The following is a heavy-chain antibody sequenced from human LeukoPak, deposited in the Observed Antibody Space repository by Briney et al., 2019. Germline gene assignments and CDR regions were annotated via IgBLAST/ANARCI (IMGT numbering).Heavy chain of an antibody. CDR3: ARDRSIASDY. J-gene: IGHJ4*02. V-gene: IGHV3-74*01. D-gene: IGHD6-6*01. CDR1: GFTFSSYW. CDR2: INSDGSST. Sequence: PGGSLRLSCAATGFTFSSYWMHWVRQAPGKGLLWVSRINSDGSSTSYADSVKGRFTISRDNAKNTLYLQMNSLRAEDTAVYYCARDRSIASDYWGQGTLVTVSS.